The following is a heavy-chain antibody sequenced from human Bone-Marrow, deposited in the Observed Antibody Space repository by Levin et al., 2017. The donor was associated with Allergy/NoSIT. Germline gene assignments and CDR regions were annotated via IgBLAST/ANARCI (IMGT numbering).Heavy chain of an antibody. D-gene: IGHD3-10*01. Sequence: GASVKVSCGASRFDFYAYSMNWVRQAPGKGLEWVSFISSGSSTTDYADSVKGRFTISRDNGKNSLYLQLSSLRAEDTAAYYCVRGEYYYASGSQAYFDYWGQGTLVTVSS. V-gene: IGHV3-48*01. CDR1: RFDFYAYS. CDR2: ISSGSSTT. CDR3: VRGEYYYASGSQAYFDY. J-gene: IGHJ4*02.